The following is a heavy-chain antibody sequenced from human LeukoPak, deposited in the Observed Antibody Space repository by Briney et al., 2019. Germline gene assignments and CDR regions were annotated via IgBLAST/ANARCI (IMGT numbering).Heavy chain of an antibody. V-gene: IGHV3-21*01. CDR3: ARDPFYLGYCSSTSCYLFDY. Sequence: GGSLRLSCAASGFTFSSYNMSWVRQAPGKGLEWVSSISSSSSYIYYADSVKGRFTISRDNAKNSLYLQMNSLRAEDTAVYYCARDPFYLGYCSSTSCYLFDYWGQGTLVTVSS. CDR1: GFTFSSYN. J-gene: IGHJ4*02. CDR2: ISSSSSYI. D-gene: IGHD2-2*01.